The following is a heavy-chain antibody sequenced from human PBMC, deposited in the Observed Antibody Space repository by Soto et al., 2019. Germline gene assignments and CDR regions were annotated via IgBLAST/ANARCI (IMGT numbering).Heavy chain of an antibody. Sequence: VELVESGGGVVQPGGSLRLSCAASGFTFNTNGMHWVRQAPGKGLEWVAVIWYDGSHRYYADFVRGRCTISRDNSQNNPYLQMTSLRAEDTAVYYCARIDDYCDFVSDYWGQGALVTVSS. D-gene: IGHD4-17*01. J-gene: IGHJ4*02. V-gene: IGHV3-33*01. CDR1: GFTFNTNG. CDR2: IWYDGSHR. CDR3: ARIDDYCDFVSDY.